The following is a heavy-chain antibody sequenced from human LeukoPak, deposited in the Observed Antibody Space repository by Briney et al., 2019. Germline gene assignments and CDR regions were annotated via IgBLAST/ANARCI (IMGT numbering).Heavy chain of an antibody. CDR2: IIPIFGTA. V-gene: IGHV1-69*06. D-gene: IGHD1-26*01. CDR3: ARGTQWELPYYFDY. J-gene: IGHJ4*02. Sequence: SVKVSCKASGGTFSSYAISWVRQAPGQGLEWMGGIIPIFGTANYAQKFQGRVTITADKSTSTAYMELSSLRPEDTAVYYCARGTQWELPYYFDYWGQGTLVTVSS. CDR1: GGTFSSYA.